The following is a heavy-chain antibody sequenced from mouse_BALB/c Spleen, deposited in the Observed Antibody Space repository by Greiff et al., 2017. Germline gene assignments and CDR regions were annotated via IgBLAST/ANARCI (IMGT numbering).Heavy chain of an antibody. CDR2: IRNKANGYTT. D-gene: IGHD4-1*01. CDR1: GFTFTDYY. J-gene: IGHJ1*01. CDR3: ARELGRNFDV. Sequence: EVKLVESGGGLVQPGGSLRLSCATSGFTFTDYYMSWVRQPPGKALEWLGFIRNKANGYTTEYSASVKGRFTISRDNSQSILYLQMNTLRAEDSATYYCARELGRNFDVWGAGTTVTVSS. V-gene: IGHV7-3*02.